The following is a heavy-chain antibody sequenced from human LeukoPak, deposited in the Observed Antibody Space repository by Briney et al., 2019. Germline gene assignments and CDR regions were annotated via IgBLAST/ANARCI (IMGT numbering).Heavy chain of an antibody. CDR1: GFTFSSYS. CDR2: ISSSSSYI. CDR3: ARVPLYYDYGRYNWFDP. J-gene: IGHJ5*02. V-gene: IGHV3-21*01. Sequence: GGSLRLSCAASGFTFSSYSMNWVRQASGKGLEWVSSISSSSSYIYYADSVKSRFTISRDNAKNSLYLQMNSLRAEDTAVYYCARVPLYYDYGRYNWFDPWGQGTLVTVSS. D-gene: IGHD3-22*01.